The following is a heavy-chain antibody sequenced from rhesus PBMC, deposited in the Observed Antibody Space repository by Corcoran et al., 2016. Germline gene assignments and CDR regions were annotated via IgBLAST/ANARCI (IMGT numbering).Heavy chain of an antibody. CDR1: VSSINSGYN. CDR3: ARGYCSNIYCYPTHIDS. V-gene: IGHV4-99*02. Sequence: QVQLQESGPGLVKPSETLSLTCAVSVSSINSGYNWGWVRQPTGKGRGYICFISGTTGRTSSNPSFKRRVTFSTDTSTNQFSRKLSSVTAAASALYYCARGYCSNIYCYPTHIDSWGQGVLVTVSS. J-gene: IGHJ4*01. D-gene: IGHD2-27*01. CDR2: ISGTTGRT.